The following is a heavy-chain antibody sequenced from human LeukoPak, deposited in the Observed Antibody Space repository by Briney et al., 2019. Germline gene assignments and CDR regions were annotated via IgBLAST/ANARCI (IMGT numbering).Heavy chain of an antibody. CDR1: GFTFSSYS. V-gene: IGHV3-21*01. CDR2: ISSSSSYI. Sequence: GGSLRLSCAASGFTFSSYSMNWVRQAPGKGLEWVSSISSSSSYIYYADSVKGRFTIPRDNAKNSLYLQMNSLRAEDTAVYYCARDQGGVVVPAAITLNWFDPWGQGTLVTVSS. CDR3: ARDQGGVVVPAAITLNWFDP. D-gene: IGHD2-2*01. J-gene: IGHJ5*02.